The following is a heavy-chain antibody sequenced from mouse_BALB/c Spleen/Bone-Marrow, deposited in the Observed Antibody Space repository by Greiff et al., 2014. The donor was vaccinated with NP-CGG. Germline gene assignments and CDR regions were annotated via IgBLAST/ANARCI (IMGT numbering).Heavy chain of an antibody. J-gene: IGHJ2*01. CDR1: GDSITTGY. CDR3: ATYDGYYFDY. CDR2: ISYSGST. V-gene: IGHV3-8*02. Sequence: PNLAKPCQTLSLTCSVSGDSITTGYWNWIRKFPGHKLEYMGYISYSGSTYYSPSLKNRISITRDTSKNQYYLQLNSVTTEDTATYYCATYDGYYFDYWGQGTTLTVSS. D-gene: IGHD2-3*01.